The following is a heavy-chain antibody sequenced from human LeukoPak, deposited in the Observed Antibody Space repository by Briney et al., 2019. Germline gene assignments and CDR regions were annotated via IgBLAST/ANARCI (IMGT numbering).Heavy chain of an antibody. J-gene: IGHJ3*02. CDR3: ARVFGYYDSSGYYGGGAFDI. CDR1: GFTFSSHW. Sequence: GGSLRLSCAASGFTFSSHWMHWVRQAPGKGLEWVSSISSSSSYIYYADSVKGRFTISRDNAKNSLYLQMNSLRAEDTAVYYCARVFGYYDSSGYYGGGAFDIWGQGTMVTVSS. V-gene: IGHV3-21*01. CDR2: ISSSSSYI. D-gene: IGHD3-22*01.